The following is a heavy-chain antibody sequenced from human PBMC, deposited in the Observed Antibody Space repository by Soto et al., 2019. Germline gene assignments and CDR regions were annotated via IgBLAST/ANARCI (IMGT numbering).Heavy chain of an antibody. D-gene: IGHD4-4*01. CDR2: INPDGNVG. J-gene: IGHJ4*02. V-gene: IGHV3-7*03. Sequence: EVQLLGSGGGLVQPGGSLRLSCVGSGFTFSTYWMNWVRQAPGKGLEGVANINPDGNVGTYVDSVRGRFTTSRDNAKNSLYLQMNSLRADDTAVYFCAGWGGQDYNYWGQGIMVTVSS. CDR3: AGWGGQDYNY. CDR1: GFTFSTYW.